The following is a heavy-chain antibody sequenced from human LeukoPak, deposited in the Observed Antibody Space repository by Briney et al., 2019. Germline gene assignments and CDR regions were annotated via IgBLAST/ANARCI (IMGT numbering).Heavy chain of an antibody. J-gene: IGHJ6*03. CDR2: IKQDGSEK. V-gene: IGHV3-7*01. CDR3: ARVGEQRESQQWYPGYYYYYYMDV. D-gene: IGHD6-19*01. CDR1: GFTFSSYW. Sequence: PGGSLRLSCAASGFTFSSYWMSWVRQAPGKGLEWVANIKQDGSEKYYVDSVKGRFTISRDNAKNSLYLQMNSLRAEDTAVYYCARVGEQRESQQWYPGYYYYYYMDVWGKGTTVTVSS.